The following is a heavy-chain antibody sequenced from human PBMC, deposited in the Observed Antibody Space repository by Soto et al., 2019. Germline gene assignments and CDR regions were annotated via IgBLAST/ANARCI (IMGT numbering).Heavy chain of an antibody. J-gene: IGHJ4*02. CDR3: ARNTLG. D-gene: IGHD3-16*01. V-gene: IGHV3-7*05. CDR2: IGPDGSQR. Sequence: GGSLRLSCTASGFTLSNYWMSWARQTPGKGLEWVANIGPDGSQRSYVDSVNGRFTISRDNAKSSLYLQMSSLRAKDTAVYYCARNTLGWGQGTLVTVS. CDR1: GFTLSNYW.